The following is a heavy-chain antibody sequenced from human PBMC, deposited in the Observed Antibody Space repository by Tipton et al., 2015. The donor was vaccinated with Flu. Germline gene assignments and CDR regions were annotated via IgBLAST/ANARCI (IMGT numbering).Heavy chain of an antibody. CDR1: GGSISSYY. J-gene: IGHJ5*02. V-gene: IGHV4-4*07. CDR2: IYTSGST. Sequence: TLSLTCTVSGGSISSYYWSWIRQPAGKGLEWIGRIYTSGSTNYNPSLKSRVTMSVDTSKNQFSLKLSSVTAADTAVYYCARVNEGWSGELYWFDPWGQGTLVTVSS. D-gene: IGHD3-10*01. CDR3: ARVNEGWSGELYWFDP.